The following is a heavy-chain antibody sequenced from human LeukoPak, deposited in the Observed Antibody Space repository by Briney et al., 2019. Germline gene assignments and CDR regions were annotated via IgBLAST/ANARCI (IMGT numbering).Heavy chain of an antibody. J-gene: IGHJ6*03. V-gene: IGHV1-2*02. D-gene: IGHD5-18*01. CDR2: INPNSGGT. CDR3: AREQLWLCGRYYYYYMDV. CDR1: GYTFTGYY. Sequence: ASVKVSCKASGYTFTGYYMHWVRQAPGQGLEWMGWINPNSGGTNYAQKFQGRVTMTRDTSISTAYMELSRLRSDDTAVYYCAREQLWLCGRYYYYYMDVWGKGTTVTVSS.